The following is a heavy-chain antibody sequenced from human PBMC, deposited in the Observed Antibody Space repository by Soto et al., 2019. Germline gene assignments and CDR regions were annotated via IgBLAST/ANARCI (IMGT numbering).Heavy chain of an antibody. D-gene: IGHD6-19*01. Sequence: SETLSLTCTASGGSISSYYWSWIRQPPGKGLEWIGYIYYSGSTNYNPSLKSRVTISVDTSKNQFSLKLSSVTAADTAVYYCARGGGIAVAGSVLYYFDYWGQGTLVTVSS. J-gene: IGHJ4*02. V-gene: IGHV4-59*01. CDR3: ARGGGIAVAGSVLYYFDY. CDR1: GGSISSYY. CDR2: IYYSGST.